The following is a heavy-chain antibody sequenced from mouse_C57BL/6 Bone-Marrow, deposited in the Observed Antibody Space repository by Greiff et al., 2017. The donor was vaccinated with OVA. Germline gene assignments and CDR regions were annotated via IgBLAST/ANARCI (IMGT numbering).Heavy chain of an antibody. V-gene: IGHV6-6*01. D-gene: IGHD1-1*01. CDR3: TRIYSYGSYWYFDV. J-gene: IGHJ1*03. CDR2: IRNKANSHAT. Sequence: DVMLVESGGGLVQPGGSMKLSCAASGFTFSDAWMDWVRQSPEKGLEWVAEIRNKANSHATYYAESVKGRFTISRDDSKSSVYLQMNSLRAEDTGIYYSTRIYSYGSYWYFDVWGTGTTLTVSS. CDR1: GFTFSDAW.